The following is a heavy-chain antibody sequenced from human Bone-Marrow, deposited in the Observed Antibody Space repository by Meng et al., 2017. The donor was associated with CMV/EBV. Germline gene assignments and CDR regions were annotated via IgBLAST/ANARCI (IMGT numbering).Heavy chain of an antibody. V-gene: IGHV4-39*07. CDR3: ARSVVAMGNDY. D-gene: IGHD5-12*01. Sequence: FPVSGASLSTTKYYWSWIRQPPGKGLEWIGSFYYSGSTYYNPSLKSRVTISVDASKNQFSLKLSSVTAADTAVYYCARSVVAMGNDYWGQGSLVTVSS. CDR1: GASLSTTKYY. CDR2: FYYSGST. J-gene: IGHJ4*02.